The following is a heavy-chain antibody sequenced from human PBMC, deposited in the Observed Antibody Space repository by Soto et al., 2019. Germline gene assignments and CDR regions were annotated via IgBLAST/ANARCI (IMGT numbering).Heavy chain of an antibody. CDR3: ARVPDK. CDR1: GGSVSSGGYS. CDR2: MYHSGST. J-gene: IGHJ4*02. D-gene: IGHD2-2*01. V-gene: IGHV4-30-2*01. Sequence: SETLSLTCAVSGGSVSSGGYSWSWIRQPPGKGLEWIGYMYHSGSTYYNPSLKSRVTISIDRSKNQFSLKLSSVTAADTAVYYWARVPDKWGQEILVTAFS.